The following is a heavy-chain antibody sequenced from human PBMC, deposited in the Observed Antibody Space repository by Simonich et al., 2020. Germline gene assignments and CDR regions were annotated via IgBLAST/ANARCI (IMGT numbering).Heavy chain of an antibody. D-gene: IGHD3-10*01. V-gene: IGHV1-2*06. CDR2: INPNSGGT. CDR1: GYTFTGYY. CDR3: ARVWVRGVMINDY. J-gene: IGHJ4*02. Sequence: QVQLVQSGAEVKKPGASVKVSCKASGYTFTGYYMHWVRQAPGQGLEWMGRINPNSGGTNYAQKVQGRVTRTRDTSISTAYMELSRLISDDTAVYYCARVWVRGVMINDYWGQGTLVTVSS.